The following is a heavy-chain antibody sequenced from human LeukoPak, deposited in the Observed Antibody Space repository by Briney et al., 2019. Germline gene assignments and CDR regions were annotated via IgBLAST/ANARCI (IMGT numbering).Heavy chain of an antibody. J-gene: IGHJ4*02. D-gene: IGHD3-10*01. CDR2: ISSSSSYI. Sequence: GGSLRLSCAASGFTFSSYSMNWVRQAPGKGLEWVSSISSSSSYIYYADSVKGRFTISRDNAKKSLYLQMNSLRAEDTAWYYCARATSGYYGSGGSDSWGQGTLVTVSS. CDR1: GFTFSSYS. CDR3: ARATSGYYGSGGSDS. V-gene: IGHV3-21*04.